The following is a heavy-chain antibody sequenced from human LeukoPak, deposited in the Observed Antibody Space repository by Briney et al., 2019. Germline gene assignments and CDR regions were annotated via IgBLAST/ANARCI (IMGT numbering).Heavy chain of an antibody. CDR1: GGSFSGYY. V-gene: IGHV4-34*01. J-gene: IGHJ6*04. D-gene: IGHD3-10*01. Sequence: SETLSLTCAVYGGSFSGYYWSWIRQPPGKGLEWIGEINHSGSTNYNPSLKSRVTISVDTSKNQFSLKLSSATAADTAVYYCARRRQYYGSGSYSYYYYGMDVWGKGTTVTVSS. CDR3: ARRRQYYGSGSYSYYYYGMDV. CDR2: INHSGST.